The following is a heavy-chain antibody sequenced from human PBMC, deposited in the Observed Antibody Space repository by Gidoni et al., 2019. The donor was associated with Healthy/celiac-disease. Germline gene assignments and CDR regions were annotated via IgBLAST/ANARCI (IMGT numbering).Heavy chain of an antibody. CDR3: AKDRTDYGDYEFDY. CDR2: ISGRGGST. CDR1: GFTFSSYA. J-gene: IGHJ4*02. D-gene: IGHD4-17*01. Sequence: EVQLLESGGGSVQPGGSLRLSCAASGFTFSSYAMSWVRQAPGKGLEWVSAISGRGGSTYYADSVKGRFTISSDNSKNTLYLQMNSLSAEDTAVYYCAKDRTDYGDYEFDYWGQGTLVTVSS. V-gene: IGHV3-23*01.